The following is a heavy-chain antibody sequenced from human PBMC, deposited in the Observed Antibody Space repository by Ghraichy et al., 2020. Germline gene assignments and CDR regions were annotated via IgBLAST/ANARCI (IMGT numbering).Heavy chain of an antibody. CDR1: GFTFSSYA. CDR3: AKGFLEAIFYDAFDI. J-gene: IGHJ3*02. V-gene: IGHV3-23*01. CDR2: ISGSGGST. Sequence: GESLNISCAASGFTFSSYAMSWVRQAPGKGLEWVSAISGSGGSTYYADSVKGRFTISRDNSKNTLYLQMNSLRAEDTAVYYCAKGFLEAIFYDAFDIWGQGTMVTVSS. D-gene: IGHD3-3*01.